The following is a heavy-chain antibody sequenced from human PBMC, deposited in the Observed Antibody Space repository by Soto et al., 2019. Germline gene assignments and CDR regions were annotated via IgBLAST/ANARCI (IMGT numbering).Heavy chain of an antibody. CDR3: ARGPGVTATPFDY. D-gene: IGHD2-15*01. J-gene: IGHJ4*02. CDR1: GYTFTSYD. V-gene: IGHV1-8*01. CDR2: ISPNSGDT. Sequence: ASVKVSCKASGYTFTSYDIHWVLQATGQGVEWMGWISPNSGDTGYAEKFQGRVTMTRDTSISTAYMELSSLRSEDTAVDYCARGPGVTATPFDYWGQGTRVTVPS.